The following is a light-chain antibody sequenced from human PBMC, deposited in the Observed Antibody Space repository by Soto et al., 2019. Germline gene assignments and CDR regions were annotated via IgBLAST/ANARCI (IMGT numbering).Light chain of an antibody. CDR3: QPYNSYSRP. CDR2: GAS. CDR1: QSVSSIY. V-gene: IGKV3-20*01. J-gene: IGKJ1*01. Sequence: FTHPPGPLSLSPGERATLSCRASQSVSSIYLAWYQQKPGQAPRLLIYGASSRPTGIPDRFSGSGSETEFTLTISSLQPDDSATYYCQPYNSYSRPFGQGTKADIK.